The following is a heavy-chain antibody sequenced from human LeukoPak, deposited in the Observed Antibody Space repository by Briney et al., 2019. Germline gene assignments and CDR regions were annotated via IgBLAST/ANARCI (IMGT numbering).Heavy chain of an antibody. CDR3: ARDSLYDDNGYYHYFDY. D-gene: IGHD3-22*01. V-gene: IGHV3-33*01. J-gene: IGHJ4*02. CDR1: GFSFSTYG. CDR2: IWYDASGQ. Sequence: LPGGSLRLSCAASGFSFSTYGMHWVRQAPGKGLEWVVMIWYDASGQHYADSVKGRFTISRDTSKNTLYLQMNSLRAEDTAVYFCARDSLYDDNGYYHYFDYWGRGTLVTVSS.